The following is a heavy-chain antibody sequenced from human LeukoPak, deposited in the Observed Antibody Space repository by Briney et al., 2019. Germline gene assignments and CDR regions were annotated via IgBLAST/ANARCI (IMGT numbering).Heavy chain of an antibody. CDR1: GFTFSSYW. J-gene: IGHJ3*02. Sequence: GGSLRLSCAASGFTFSSYWMHWVRQAPGKGLVWVSRINGDGSSTTYADSVKGRFTISRDNAKNTLYLQMNSLRAEDTAVYYCARAPYYYDTSGFLIWGQGTMVTVSS. D-gene: IGHD3-22*01. V-gene: IGHV3-74*01. CDR3: ARAPYYYDTSGFLI. CDR2: INGDGSST.